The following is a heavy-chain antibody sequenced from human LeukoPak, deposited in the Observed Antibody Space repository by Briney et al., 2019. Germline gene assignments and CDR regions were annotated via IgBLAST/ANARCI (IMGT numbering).Heavy chain of an antibody. CDR1: GFTFSSYS. CDR3: ARVEASGYDYGAFDY. J-gene: IGHJ4*02. Sequence: PGGSLRLSCAASGFTFSSYSMSWVRQAPGKGLEWVSYISSFSGTIYYADSVKGRFTISRDNAKNSLYLQMNSLRAEDTAVYYCARVEASGYDYGAFDYWGQGTLVTVSS. CDR2: ISSFSGTI. V-gene: IGHV3-48*01. D-gene: IGHD5-12*01.